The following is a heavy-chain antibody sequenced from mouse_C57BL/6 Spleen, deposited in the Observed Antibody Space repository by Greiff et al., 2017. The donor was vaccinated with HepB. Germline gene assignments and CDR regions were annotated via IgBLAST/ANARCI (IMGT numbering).Heavy chain of an antibody. CDR3: ARSIDYDPFAY. V-gene: IGHV1-4*01. CDR1: GYTFTSYT. Sequence: QVQLQQSGAELARPGASVKMSCKASGYTFTSYTMHWVKQRPGQGLEWIGYINPSSGYTKYNQKFKDKATLTADKSSSTAYMQLSSLTSEDSAVYYCARSIDYDPFAYWGQGTLVTVSA. CDR2: INPSSGYT. D-gene: IGHD2-4*01. J-gene: IGHJ3*01.